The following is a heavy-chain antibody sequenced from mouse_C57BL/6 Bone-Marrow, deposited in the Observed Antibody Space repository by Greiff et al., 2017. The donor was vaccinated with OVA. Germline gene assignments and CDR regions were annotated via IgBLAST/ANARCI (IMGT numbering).Heavy chain of an antibody. CDR3: ARLAPY. CDR1: GYTFTSYT. Sequence: VQRVESGAELARPGPSVKMSCKASGYTFTSYTMHWVKQRPGQGLEWIGYINPSSGYTKYNQKFKDKATLTADKSSSTAYMQLSSLTSEDSAVYYCARLAPYWGQGTLVTVSA. J-gene: IGHJ3*01. CDR2: INPSSGYT. V-gene: IGHV1-4*01.